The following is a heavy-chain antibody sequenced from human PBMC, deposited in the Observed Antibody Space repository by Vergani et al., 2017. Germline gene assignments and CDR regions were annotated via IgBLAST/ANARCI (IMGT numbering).Heavy chain of an antibody. D-gene: IGHD2-2*02. V-gene: IGHV3-23*01. CDR3: AKDNIVVVQAAIYGGYYYGMDG. CDR1: GFTFSSYA. J-gene: IGHJ6*02. Sequence: EVQLLESGGGLVQPGGSLRLSCAASGFTFSSYAMSWVRQAPGKGLEWVSAISGSGGSTYYADSVKGRFTISRDNSKNTLYLQMNSLRAEDTAVYYCAKDNIVVVQAAIYGGYYYGMDGWGQGTTVTVSS. CDR2: ISGSGGST.